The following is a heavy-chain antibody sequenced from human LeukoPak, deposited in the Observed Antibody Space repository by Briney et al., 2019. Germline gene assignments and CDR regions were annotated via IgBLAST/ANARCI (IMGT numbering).Heavy chain of an antibody. D-gene: IGHD2-2*01. CDR2: ISYDGSNK. Sequence: GGSLGLSCTTSGFTFSSFGMHWVRQAPGKGLEWVAVISYDGSNKYYADSVKGRFTISRDNSKNTLYLQMNSLRAEDTAVYYCARETYCSSTSCTGWNAFDIWGQGTMVTVSS. CDR3: ARETYCSSTSCTGWNAFDI. J-gene: IGHJ3*02. V-gene: IGHV3-30*19. CDR1: GFTFSSFG.